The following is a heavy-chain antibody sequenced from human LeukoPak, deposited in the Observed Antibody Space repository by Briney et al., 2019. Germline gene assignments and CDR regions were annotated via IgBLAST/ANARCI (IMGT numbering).Heavy chain of an antibody. D-gene: IGHD3-9*01. CDR1: GYTFTSYG. CDR2: ISAYNDNT. V-gene: IGHV1-18*01. CDR3: ARTPFGLDWLKSPLGWYFDL. Sequence: ASVKVSCKASGYTFTSYGISWVRQAPGQGLEWMGWISAYNDNTNYAQKLQGRVTMTTDTSTSTAYMELRSLRSDDTAVYYCARTPFGLDWLKSPLGWYFDLWGRGTLVTVSS. J-gene: IGHJ2*01.